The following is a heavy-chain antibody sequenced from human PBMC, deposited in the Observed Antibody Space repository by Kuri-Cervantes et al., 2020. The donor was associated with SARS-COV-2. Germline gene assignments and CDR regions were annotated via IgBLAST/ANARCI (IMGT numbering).Heavy chain of an antibody. CDR3: ARDSVVLAFHYYMDV. CDR1: GFTFSPYS. V-gene: IGHV3-48*01. CDR2: ISSTSNTI. Sequence: GESLKISCEASGFTFSPYSMNWVRQAPGKGLEWVSYISSTSNTIYYADSVKGRFTISRDNAKNSLYLHMSSLRAEDTAVYYCARDSVVLAFHYYMDVWGKGTTVTVSS. J-gene: IGHJ6*03. D-gene: IGHD2-21*01.